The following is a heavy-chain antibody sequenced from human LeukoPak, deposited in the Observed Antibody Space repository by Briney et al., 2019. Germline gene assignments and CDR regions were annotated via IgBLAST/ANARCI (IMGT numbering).Heavy chain of an antibody. J-gene: IGHJ4*02. CDR2: IYYSGST. D-gene: IGHD3-22*01. Sequence: SSETLSLTCTVSGGSISSSSYYWGWIRQPPGKGLEWIGSIYYSGSTYYNPSLKSRVTISVDTSKNQFSLKLSSVTAADTAVYYCASVNYYDSSGYLDYWGQGTLVTVSS. V-gene: IGHV4-39*01. CDR1: GGSISSSSYY. CDR3: ASVNYYDSSGYLDY.